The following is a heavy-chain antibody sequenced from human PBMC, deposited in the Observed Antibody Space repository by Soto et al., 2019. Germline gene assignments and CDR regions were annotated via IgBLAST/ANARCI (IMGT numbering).Heavy chain of an antibody. J-gene: IGHJ5*02. Sequence: SESLSLTCTVSGDSVSSSYWSWIRQSPGKGLEWIGFIYNSGSTNYNPSLKSRVTISVDTSKNQFSLKLTSVTAADTAVYFCAREGSGSYYNWFDPWGQGTLVTVSS. V-gene: IGHV4-59*02. D-gene: IGHD3-10*01. CDR3: AREGSGSYYNWFDP. CDR1: GDSVSSSY. CDR2: IYNSGST.